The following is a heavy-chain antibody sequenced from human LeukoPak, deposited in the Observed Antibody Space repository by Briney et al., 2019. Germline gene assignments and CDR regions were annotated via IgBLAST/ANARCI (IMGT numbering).Heavy chain of an antibody. CDR1: GYSISSGYY. V-gene: IGHV4-38-2*02. J-gene: IGHJ5*02. CDR2: IYHSGST. CDR3: ARGVAAAGSQWFGP. Sequence: PSETLSLTCTVSGYSISSGYYWGWIRQPPGKGLEWIGSIYHSGSTYYNPSLKSRVTISVDTSKNQFSLKLSSVTAADTAVYYCARGVAAAGSQWFGPWGQGTLVTVSS. D-gene: IGHD6-13*01.